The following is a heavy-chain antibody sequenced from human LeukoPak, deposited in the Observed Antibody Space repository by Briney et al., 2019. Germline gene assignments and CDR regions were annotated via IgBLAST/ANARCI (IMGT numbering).Heavy chain of an antibody. D-gene: IGHD2-2*01. J-gene: IGHJ6*02. CDR1: GFTFSSYG. CDR3: AKDMGVVPTYGMDV. CDR2: ISYDGSNK. V-gene: IGHV3-30*18. Sequence: GGSLRLSCAASGFTFSSYGMHWVRQAPGKGLEWVAVISYDGSNKYYADSVKGRFTISRDNSKNTLYLQMNSLRAEDTAVYYCAKDMGVVPTYGMDVWGQGTTVTVSS.